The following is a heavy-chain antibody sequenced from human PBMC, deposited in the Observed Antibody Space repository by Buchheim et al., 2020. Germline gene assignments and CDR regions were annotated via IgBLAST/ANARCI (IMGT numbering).Heavy chain of an antibody. Sequence: QVQLQESGPGLVKPSETLSLTCTVSGGSVSSGTYYWSWIRQTPGKGLEWIGYIHHTGITKYNPSLKSRVTISADTSQHQFSLNLSSVTAADTAVYYCARGAYCHAITCFDYRGQGSL. CDR1: GGSVSSGTYY. J-gene: IGHJ4*02. D-gene: IGHD2-2*01. V-gene: IGHV4-61*01. CDR3: ARGAYCHAITCFDY. CDR2: IHHTGIT.